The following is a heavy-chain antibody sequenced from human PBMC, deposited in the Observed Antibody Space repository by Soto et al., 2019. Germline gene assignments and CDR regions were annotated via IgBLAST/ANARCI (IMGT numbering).Heavy chain of an antibody. CDR2: IYYSGST. J-gene: IGHJ5*02. CDR1: GGSISSYY. CDR3: AGYPGIPEYNRFDP. V-gene: IGHV4-59*01. D-gene: IGHD6-13*01. Sequence: SETLSLTCTVSGGSISSYYWSWIRQPPGKGLEWIGYIYYSGSTNYNPSLKSRVTISVDTSKNQFSLKLSSVTAADTAVYYCAGYPGIPEYNRFDPWGQGTLVTVS.